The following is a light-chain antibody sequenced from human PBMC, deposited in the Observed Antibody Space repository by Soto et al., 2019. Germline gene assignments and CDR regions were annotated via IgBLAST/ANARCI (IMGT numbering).Light chain of an antibody. Sequence: EIVLTQSPGTLSLSTGERATLSCRASQTVTNRYLAWYQQKPGQAPRLLIYGASSRATGIPDRFSGSGSGTDFTLTISRLEPEDFAVYYCQQYGSSSITFGQGTRLEIK. J-gene: IGKJ5*01. CDR1: QTVTNRY. V-gene: IGKV3-20*01. CDR2: GAS. CDR3: QQYGSSSIT.